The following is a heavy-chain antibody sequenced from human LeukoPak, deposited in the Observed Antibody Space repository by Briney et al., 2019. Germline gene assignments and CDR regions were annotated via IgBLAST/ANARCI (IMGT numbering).Heavy chain of an antibody. J-gene: IGHJ3*02. D-gene: IGHD3-9*01. V-gene: IGHV1-2*04. CDR1: GYTFTGYY. CDR3: AREATPVQLRYFDWLLMGTRHDAFDI. CDR2: INPNSGGT. Sequence: GASVTVSCTASGYTFTGYYMRWVRQAPGQGLEWMRWINPNSGGTNYAQKFQGWVTMTRDTSISTAYMELSRLRSDDTAVYYCAREATPVQLRYFDWLLMGTRHDAFDIWGQGTMVTVSS.